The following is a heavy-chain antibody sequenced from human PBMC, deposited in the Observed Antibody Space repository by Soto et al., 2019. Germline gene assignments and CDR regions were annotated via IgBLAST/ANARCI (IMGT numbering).Heavy chain of an antibody. J-gene: IGHJ4*02. D-gene: IGHD2-15*01. CDR1: GGSISSGNYY. CDR3: ATMGTPATGLYFFDY. V-gene: IGHV4-30-4*01. Sequence: QVQLQESGPGLVKPSQTLSLTCTVSGGSISSGNYYWIWIRQPPGKGLEWIGFISYSGSTYYSTSLKSRVTISVDTSKSQFSLNLSFVTAADTAVYYCATMGTPATGLYFFDYWGQGSLVTVSS. CDR2: ISYSGST.